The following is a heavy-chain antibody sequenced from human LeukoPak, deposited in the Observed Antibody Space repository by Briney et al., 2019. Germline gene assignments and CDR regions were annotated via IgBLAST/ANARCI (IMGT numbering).Heavy chain of an antibody. CDR3: ATSNYDDSSGFHFQD. CDR2: ISYDGSNK. J-gene: IGHJ1*01. V-gene: IGHV3-30*14. D-gene: IGHD3-22*01. CDR1: GFTFSSYA. Sequence: GGSLRLSCAASGFTFSSYAMHWVRQAPGKGLEWVAVISYDGSNKYYADSVKGRFTISRDNSKNTLYLQMNSLRAEDTAVYYCATSNYDDSSGFHFQDWGQGTLVTVSS.